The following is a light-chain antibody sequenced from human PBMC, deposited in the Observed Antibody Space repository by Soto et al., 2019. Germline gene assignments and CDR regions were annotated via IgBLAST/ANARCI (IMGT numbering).Light chain of an antibody. V-gene: IGKV1-5*01. CDR1: QSITNS. Sequence: DIQMTPLPSTLSLSLGAIVAITSRAIQSITNSWAWYHQELGKTPNLLIYDDSNFGSEVLSRISGCGSGTEFTLTISSLQPDDFATYCCQQYDTYSTFGQGTKVDIK. J-gene: IGKJ1*01. CDR2: DDS. CDR3: QQYDTYST.